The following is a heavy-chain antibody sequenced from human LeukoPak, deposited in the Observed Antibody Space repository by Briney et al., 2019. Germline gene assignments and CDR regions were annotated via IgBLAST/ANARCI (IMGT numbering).Heavy chain of an antibody. CDR2: IWYDGSNK. J-gene: IGHJ4*02. V-gene: IGHV3-33*01. CDR1: GFTFSSYG. D-gene: IGHD5-12*01. CDR3: ARDTSGYSGNDSGFDY. Sequence: GRSLRLSCAASGFTFSSYGMHWVRQAPGKGLEWVAVIWYDGSNKYYADSVKGRFTISRDNSKNTLYLQMNSLRAEDTAVYYCARDTSGYSGNDSGFDYWGQGTLVTVSS.